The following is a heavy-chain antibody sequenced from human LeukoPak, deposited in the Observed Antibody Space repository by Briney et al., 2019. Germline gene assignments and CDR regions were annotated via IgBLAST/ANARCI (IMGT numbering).Heavy chain of an antibody. V-gene: IGHV3-7*01. CDR2: IKEDGSEK. D-gene: IGHD3-16*01. CDR3: ARGGRSRFDF. J-gene: IGHJ4*02. Sequence: PGGSLRLSCAASGFTFSNYWMSWVRQAPGKGLECVAYIKEDGSEKNYVDSVKGRFTISRDNAKNSLYLQMNSLRAEDTAVYYCARGGRSRFDFWGQGTLVTVSS. CDR1: GFTFSNYW.